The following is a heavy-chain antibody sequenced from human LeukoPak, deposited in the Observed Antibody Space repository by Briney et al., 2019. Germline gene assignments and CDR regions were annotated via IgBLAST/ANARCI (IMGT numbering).Heavy chain of an antibody. CDR1: GGTFSSYA. Sequence: ASVKVSCKASGGTFSSYAISWVRQAPGQGLEWMGGIIPIFGTANYAQKFQGRVTITADESTSTAHMELSSLRSEDTAVYYCARVTYGSGSYLFDYWGQGTLVTVSS. D-gene: IGHD3-10*01. V-gene: IGHV1-69*13. CDR2: IIPIFGTA. J-gene: IGHJ4*02. CDR3: ARVTYGSGSYLFDY.